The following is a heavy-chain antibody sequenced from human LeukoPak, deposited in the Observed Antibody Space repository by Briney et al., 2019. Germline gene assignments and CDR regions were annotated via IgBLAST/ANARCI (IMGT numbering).Heavy chain of an antibody. CDR2: ISYDGTHK. CDR1: GFTFSSYP. Sequence: GGSLRLSCAASGFTFSSYPMHWVRQAPGKGLEWVALISYDGTHKYYADSVKGRFTISRDNSKNTLYLLMNSLRVKDTAVYFCARVLYDSSGYYIDYWGQGTLVTVSS. D-gene: IGHD3-22*01. CDR3: ARVLYDSSGYYIDY. J-gene: IGHJ4*02. V-gene: IGHV3-30*04.